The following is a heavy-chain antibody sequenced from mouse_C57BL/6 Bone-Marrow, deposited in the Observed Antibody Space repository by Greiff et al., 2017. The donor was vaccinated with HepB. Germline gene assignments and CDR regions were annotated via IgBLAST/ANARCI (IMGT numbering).Heavy chain of an antibody. CDR2: ISYSGST. J-gene: IGHJ4*01. CDR1: GYSITSDY. V-gene: IGHV3-8*01. Sequence: EVKLQESGPGLAKPSQTLSLTCSVTGYSITSDYWNWIRKFPGNKLEYMGYISYSGSTYYNPSLKSRISITQDTSKNQYYLQLNSVTTEDTATYYCARRLYYYGSQYYYAMDYWGQGTSVTVSS. CDR3: ARRLYYYGSQYYYAMDY. D-gene: IGHD1-1*01.